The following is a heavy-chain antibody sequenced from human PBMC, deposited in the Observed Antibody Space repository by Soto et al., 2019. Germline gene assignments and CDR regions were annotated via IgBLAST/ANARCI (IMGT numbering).Heavy chain of an antibody. CDR3: AKDDGLGISVYFDY. CDR1: GFTFSSYA. V-gene: IGHV3-23*01. CDR2: IRGSGGST. Sequence: GGSLRLSCAASGFTFSSYAMSWVRQAPGKGLEWVSAIRGSGGSTYYADSVKGRFTISRDNSKNTLYLQMNSLRAEDTAVYYCAKDDGLGISVYFDYWGQETLVTVSS. D-gene: IGHD7-27*01. J-gene: IGHJ4*02.